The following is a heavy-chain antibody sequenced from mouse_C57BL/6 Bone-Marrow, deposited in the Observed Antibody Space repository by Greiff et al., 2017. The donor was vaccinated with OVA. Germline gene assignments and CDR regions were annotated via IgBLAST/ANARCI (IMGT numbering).Heavy chain of an antibody. CDR1: GFTFSDYY. D-gene: IGHD2-4*01. Sequence: EVQVVESGGGLVQPGGSLKLSCAASGFTFSDYYMYWVRQTPEKRLEWVAYISNGGGSTYYPDTVKGRFTISRDNAKNTLYLQMSRLKSEDTAMYYCARHAITKGNYFDYWGQGTTLTVSS. V-gene: IGHV5-12*01. CDR2: ISNGGGST. J-gene: IGHJ2*01. CDR3: ARHAITKGNYFDY.